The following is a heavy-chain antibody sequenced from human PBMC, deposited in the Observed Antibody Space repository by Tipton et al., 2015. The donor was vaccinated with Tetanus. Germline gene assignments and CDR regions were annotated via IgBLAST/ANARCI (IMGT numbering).Heavy chain of an antibody. CDR3: AKEALGVLDV. J-gene: IGHJ6*04. Sequence: LSLTCAASGFTFKSYTMNWVRQTPGKGLEWVSAISGSRGNTYYADSVKGRFTISRDNSKNTVSLQLNSLRAEDTAIYYCAKEALGVLDVWGKGTTVTVSS. V-gene: IGHV3-23*01. CDR1: GFTFKSYT. CDR2: ISGSRGNT.